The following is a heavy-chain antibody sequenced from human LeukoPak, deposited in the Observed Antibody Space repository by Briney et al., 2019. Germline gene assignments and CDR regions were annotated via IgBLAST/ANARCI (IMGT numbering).Heavy chain of an antibody. V-gene: IGHV1-18*01. D-gene: IGHD2-2*01. Sequence: ASVKVSCKASGYTFTGYGISWVRQAPGQGLEWMGWISAYNGNTNYAQKLQGRVTMTTDTSTSTAYMELRSLRSDDTAVYYCARDLGGGYCSSTSCRNYYYYGMDVWGQGTTVTVSS. CDR1: GYTFTGYG. CDR2: ISAYNGNT. J-gene: IGHJ6*02. CDR3: ARDLGGGYCSSTSCRNYYYYGMDV.